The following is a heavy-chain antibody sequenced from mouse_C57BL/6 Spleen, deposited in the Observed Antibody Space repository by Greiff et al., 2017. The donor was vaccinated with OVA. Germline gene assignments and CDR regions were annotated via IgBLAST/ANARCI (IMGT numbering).Heavy chain of an antibody. Sequence: QVQLQQPGTELVKPGASVKLSCKASGYTFTSYWMPRVKQRPGQGLEWIGNINPSNGGTNYNEKFKSKAKMTVDKSSSPAYMQLSSLTSEDSAVYYCARAITTVVGYWGQGTTLTVSS. V-gene: IGHV1-53*01. J-gene: IGHJ2*01. CDR2: INPSNGGT. CDR3: ARAITTVVGY. D-gene: IGHD1-1*01. CDR1: GYTFTSYW.